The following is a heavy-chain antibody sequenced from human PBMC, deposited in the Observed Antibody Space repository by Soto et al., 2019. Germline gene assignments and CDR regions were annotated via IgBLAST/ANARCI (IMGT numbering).Heavy chain of an antibody. CDR3: ARDYSSSGGMDV. Sequence: GGSLRLSCAASGFTFSSYSMNWVRQAPGKGLEWVSSISSSSSYIYYADSVKGRFTISRDNAKNSLYLQMNSLRAEDTAVYYCARDYSSSGGMDVWGQGTTVTVSS. V-gene: IGHV3-21*01. CDR2: ISSSSSYI. CDR1: GFTFSSYS. D-gene: IGHD6-6*01. J-gene: IGHJ6*02.